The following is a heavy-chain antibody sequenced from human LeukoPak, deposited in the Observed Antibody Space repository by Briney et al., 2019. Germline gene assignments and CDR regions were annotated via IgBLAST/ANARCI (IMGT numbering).Heavy chain of an antibody. CDR2: INPSGGST. CDR1: GYTFTSYY. Sequence: ASVKVSCKAPGYTFTSYYTHWVRQAPGQGLEWMGIINPSGGSTSYAQKFQGRVTMTRDTSTSTVYMELSSLRSEDTAVYYCARARTPIAAAGTGAGYYYGMDVWGQGTTVTVSS. CDR3: ARARTPIAAAGTGAGYYYGMDV. J-gene: IGHJ6*02. D-gene: IGHD6-13*01. V-gene: IGHV1-46*01.